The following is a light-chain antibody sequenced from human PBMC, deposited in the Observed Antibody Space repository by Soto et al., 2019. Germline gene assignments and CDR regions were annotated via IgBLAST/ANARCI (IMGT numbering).Light chain of an antibody. CDR2: AAS. CDR3: QQDNNWPYT. V-gene: IGKV3D-15*01. CDR1: QSVTSN. Sequence: EIVLPQSPDPLAVSPGEVSTLSCLASQSVTSNLAWYQQKRGQAPRLLIYAASTRATGVPARFSGSGSGTEFTLTISSLQSEDFAVYYCQQDNNWPYTLGQGTKVDIK. J-gene: IGKJ2*01.